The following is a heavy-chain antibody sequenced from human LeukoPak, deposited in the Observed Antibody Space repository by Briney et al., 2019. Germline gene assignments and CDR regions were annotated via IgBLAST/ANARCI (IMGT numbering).Heavy chain of an antibody. CDR1: NGSISTYY. CDR2: ISYGGAT. Sequence: SETLSLTCSVSNGSISTYYWSWIRQSPGKGLEWIGYISYGGATTYNPSLKRRVTISVDSPKNHFSLRLTSVTAADTALYYCARHGGTLDYFDSWGPGSLVTVSS. CDR3: ARHGGTLDYFDS. V-gene: IGHV4-59*08. J-gene: IGHJ4*02. D-gene: IGHD1-26*01.